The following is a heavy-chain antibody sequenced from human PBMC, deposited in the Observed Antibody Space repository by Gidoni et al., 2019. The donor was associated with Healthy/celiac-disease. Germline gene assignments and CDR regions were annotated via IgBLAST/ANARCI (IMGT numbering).Heavy chain of an antibody. CDR2: ISGSGGST. CDR1: GFTFTSYA. V-gene: IGHV3-23*01. D-gene: IGHD5-12*01. Sequence: EVQLLESGGGLVQPGGSLRLSCAASGFTFTSYAMSWVDQAPGKGLEWVSAISGSGGSTYYADSVKGRFTISRDNSKNTLYLQMNSLRAEDTAVYYCAKDLYSGYDLAAFDIWGQGTMVTVSS. CDR3: AKDLYSGYDLAAFDI. J-gene: IGHJ3*02.